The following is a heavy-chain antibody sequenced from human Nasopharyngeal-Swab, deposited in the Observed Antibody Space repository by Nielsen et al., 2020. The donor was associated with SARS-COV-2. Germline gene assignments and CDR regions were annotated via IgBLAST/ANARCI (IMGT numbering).Heavy chain of an antibody. CDR2: ISAYNGNT. CDR3: ATGPAVVVPAAIDY. D-gene: IGHD2-2*02. V-gene: IGHV1-18*01. CDR1: GYTFTSYG. Sequence: ASVKVSCKASGYTFTSYGISWVRQAPGQGLEWMGWISAYNGNTNYAQKLRGRVTMTTDTSTSTAYMELRSLRSDDTAVYYCATGPAVVVPAAIDYWGQGTLVTVSS. J-gene: IGHJ4*02.